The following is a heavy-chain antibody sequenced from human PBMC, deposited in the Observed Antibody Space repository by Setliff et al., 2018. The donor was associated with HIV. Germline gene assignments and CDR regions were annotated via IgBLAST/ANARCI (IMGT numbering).Heavy chain of an antibody. CDR3: ARLSVVTATRIYYFDY. J-gene: IGHJ4*02. D-gene: IGHD2-21*02. Sequence: GESLKISCKGSGYSFTNYWIGWVRQMPGKGLEWMGIIYPGDSDTRYSPSFQGQVTISADKSVSTAYLQWSSLKASDTAMYYCARLSVVTATRIYYFDYWGPGTLVTVSS. V-gene: IGHV5-51*01. CDR1: GYSFTNYW. CDR2: IYPGDSDT.